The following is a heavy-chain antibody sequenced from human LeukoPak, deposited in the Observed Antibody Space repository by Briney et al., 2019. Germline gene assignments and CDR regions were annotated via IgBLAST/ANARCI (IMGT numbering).Heavy chain of an antibody. V-gene: IGHV1-2*02. Sequence: ASVKVSCKASGYTFASYYMHWVRQAPGQGLEWMGWINPNSGGTNYAQKFQGRVTMTRDTSISTAYMELSRLRSDDTAVYYCARDNVAYCGGDCYPNWFDPWGQGTLVTVSS. CDR3: ARDNVAYCGGDCYPNWFDP. J-gene: IGHJ5*02. CDR1: GYTFASYY. D-gene: IGHD2-21*02. CDR2: INPNSGGT.